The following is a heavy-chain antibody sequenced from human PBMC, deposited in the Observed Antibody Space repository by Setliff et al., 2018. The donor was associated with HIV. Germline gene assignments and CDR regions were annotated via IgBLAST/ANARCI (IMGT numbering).Heavy chain of an antibody. CDR3: ARVGGTTWGVYYYYYYMDV. J-gene: IGHJ6*03. V-gene: IGHV4-39*02. CDR2: IYSSGSP. Sequence: SETLSLTCTVYGASISNSNSYWGWIRQPPGKRLEWLGSIYSSGSPSYNPSLSSRLTISVDTSKNHVSLKLSSVTAADTAVYYCARVGGTTWGVYYYYYYMDVWGKGTTVTVSS. D-gene: IGHD1-7*01. CDR1: GASISNSNSY.